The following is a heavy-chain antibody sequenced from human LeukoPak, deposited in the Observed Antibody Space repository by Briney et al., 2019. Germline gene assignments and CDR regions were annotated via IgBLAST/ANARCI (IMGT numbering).Heavy chain of an antibody. Sequence: ASVKVSCKASGGTFSSYAISWVRQAPGQGLEWMGRIIPILGIANYAQKFQGRVTITADKSTSTAYMELSSLRSEDTAVYYCVSGGRWLYFDYWGQGTLVTVSS. J-gene: IGHJ4*02. D-gene: IGHD5-24*01. CDR2: IIPILGIA. V-gene: IGHV1-69*04. CDR1: GGTFSSYA. CDR3: VSGGRWLYFDY.